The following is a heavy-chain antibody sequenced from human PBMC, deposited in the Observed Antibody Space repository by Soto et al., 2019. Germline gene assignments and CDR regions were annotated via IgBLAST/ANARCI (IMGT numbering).Heavy chain of an antibody. Sequence: QVQLVQSGAEVKKPGSSVKVSCKASGGTFSSYAISWVRQAPGQGLEWMGGIIPIFGTANYAQKLQGRVTITADESTSTAYLELSSLRSEDTAVYYCARGRYCSSTSCYTYNWFDPWGQGTLVTVSS. J-gene: IGHJ5*02. D-gene: IGHD2-2*02. V-gene: IGHV1-69*01. CDR3: ARGRYCSSTSCYTYNWFDP. CDR2: IIPIFGTA. CDR1: GGTFSSYA.